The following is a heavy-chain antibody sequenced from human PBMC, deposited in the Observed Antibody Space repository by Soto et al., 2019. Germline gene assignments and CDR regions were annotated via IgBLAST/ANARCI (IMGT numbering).Heavy chain of an antibody. D-gene: IGHD2-8*01. CDR2: ISSSGDDT. CDR1: SFTFSSYA. J-gene: IGHJ4*02. CDR3: AKPIYGICYTRGDCFDY. Sequence: GGSLRLSCAGSSFTFSSYAMSWVRQAPGRGLEWVSTISSSGDDTYYADSVKGRFTISRDNSKKTLCLQMNSLRAEDTAVYYCAKPIYGICYTRGDCFDYWGQGTLVTVSS. V-gene: IGHV3-23*01.